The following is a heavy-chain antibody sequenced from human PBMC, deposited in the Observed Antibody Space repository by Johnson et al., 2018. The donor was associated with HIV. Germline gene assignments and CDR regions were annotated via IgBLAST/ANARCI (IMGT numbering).Heavy chain of an antibody. CDR2: ISWHSGSI. Sequence: VQLLESGGNVVQPGRSLRLYCAASGFTFSCYAMHWVRQAPGKGLAWVSGISWHSGSIGYEDSVKGRFTISRDNAKNSLYLQMNSPRAEATALYYCAKPGVSVCHSSNAFDIWGQGTMVTVSS. CDR1: GFTFSCYA. V-gene: IGHV3-9*01. D-gene: IGHD2/OR15-2a*01. J-gene: IGHJ3*02. CDR3: AKPGVSVCHSSNAFDI.